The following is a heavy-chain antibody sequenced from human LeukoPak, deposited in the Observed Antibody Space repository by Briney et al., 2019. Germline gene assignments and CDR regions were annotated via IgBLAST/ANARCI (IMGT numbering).Heavy chain of an antibody. CDR3: ARVVTFGGVIVIRRKYYFDY. Sequence: PSETLSLTCAVYGGSFSGYYWSWIRQPPGKGLEWIGEINHSGSTNYNPSLKSRVTVSVDTSKNQFSLKLSSVTAADTAVYYCARVVTFGGVIVIRRKYYFDYWGQGTLVTVSS. V-gene: IGHV4-34*01. CDR1: GGSFSGYY. J-gene: IGHJ4*02. D-gene: IGHD3-16*02. CDR2: INHSGST.